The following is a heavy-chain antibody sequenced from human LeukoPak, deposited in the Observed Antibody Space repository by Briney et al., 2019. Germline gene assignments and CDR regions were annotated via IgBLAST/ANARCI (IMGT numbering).Heavy chain of an antibody. D-gene: IGHD4-17*01. V-gene: IGHV3-43*01. CDR1: GFTFDDYT. CDR2: IDWIGHST. J-gene: IGHJ3*02. CDR3: VKDDYGPFDI. Sequence: GGSLRLSCAASGFTFDDYTMHWVRQVPGKGLEWVSLIDWIGHSTNYADSVKGRFTVSRDNSKNSLYLQMNSLRPEDTALPYCVKDDYGPFDIWGPGTMVTVSS.